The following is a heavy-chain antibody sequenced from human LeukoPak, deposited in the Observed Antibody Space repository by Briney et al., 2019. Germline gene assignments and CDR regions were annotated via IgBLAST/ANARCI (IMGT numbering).Heavy chain of an antibody. J-gene: IGHJ4*02. CDR3: TRTDIDDYGDYGGGGFDY. Sequence: PGRSLRLSCTASGFTFGDYAMTWVRQAPGKGLEWVGFIRSKAYGGTTEYAASVKGRFTISRDDSKSIAYLQMNSLKTEDTAVYYCTRTDIDDYGDYGGGGFDYWGQGTLVTVSS. V-gene: IGHV3-49*04. CDR2: IRSKAYGGTT. CDR1: GFTFGDYA. D-gene: IGHD4-17*01.